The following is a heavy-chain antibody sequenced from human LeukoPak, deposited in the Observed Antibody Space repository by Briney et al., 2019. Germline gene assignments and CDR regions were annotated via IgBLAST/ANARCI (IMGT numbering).Heavy chain of an antibody. D-gene: IGHD3-16*01. J-gene: IGHJ5*02. CDR2: ISAYNGNT. CDR1: GYTFTSYG. V-gene: IGHV1-18*01. CDR3: ARAATWGSWFDP. Sequence: GASVKVSCKASGYTFTSYGISWVRQAPGQGLEWMGWISAYNGNTNYAQKFQGRVTMTRDTSISTAYMELSRLRSDDTAVYYCARAATWGSWFDPWGQGTLVTVSS.